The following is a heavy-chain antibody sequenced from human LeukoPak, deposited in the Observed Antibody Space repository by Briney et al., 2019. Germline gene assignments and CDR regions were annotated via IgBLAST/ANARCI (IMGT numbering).Heavy chain of an antibody. V-gene: IGHV1-8*01. D-gene: IGHD3-10*01. CDR1: GYTFTSYD. CDR2: MNPNSGNT. Sequence: ASVKVSCKASGYTFTSYDINWVRQATGQGLEWMGWMNPNSGNTGYAQKFQGRVTMTRNTSISTAYMELSSLRSEDTAVYYCARVTMVRGVIRFRFDPWGQGTLVTVSS. J-gene: IGHJ5*02. CDR3: ARVTMVRGVIRFRFDP.